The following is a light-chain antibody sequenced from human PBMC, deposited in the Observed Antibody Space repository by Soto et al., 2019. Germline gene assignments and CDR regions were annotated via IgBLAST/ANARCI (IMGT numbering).Light chain of an antibody. CDR1: QGISTW. CDR3: QHTNNFHFP. J-gene: IGKJ5*01. V-gene: IGKV1-12*01. Sequence: DIQMTQSPSSLSASVGDRVTITCRASQGISTWLAWYQQKPGKAPKLLIYTASRLQIVVPPRFSGSGSGTDFTRTIPSLQPADFETYYCQHTNNFHFPFGQGKRLEIK. CDR2: TAS.